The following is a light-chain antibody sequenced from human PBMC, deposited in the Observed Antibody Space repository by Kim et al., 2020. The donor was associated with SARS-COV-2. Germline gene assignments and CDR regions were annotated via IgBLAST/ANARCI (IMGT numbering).Light chain of an antibody. CDR1: SSDVGNHNS. CDR3: SSYSSSLMYV. J-gene: IGLJ1*01. V-gene: IGLV2-14*01. CDR2: YVI. Sequence: QSALTQPASVSGSPGQSITISCTGTSSDVGNHNSVSWYQQHPGKAPKLLIYYVIKRPSGVSNRFSGSKSGNTASLTISGRQAEAEADYSCSSYSSSLMYVFGTGTKVTVL.